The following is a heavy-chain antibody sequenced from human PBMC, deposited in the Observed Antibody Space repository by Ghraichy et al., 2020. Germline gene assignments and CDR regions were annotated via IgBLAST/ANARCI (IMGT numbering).Heavy chain of an antibody. CDR1: GGSISSSSYY. D-gene: IGHD6-13*01. CDR3: ARHLVGLGYSSSWPVDY. V-gene: IGHV4-39*01. Sequence: SETLSLTCTVSGGSISSSSYYWGWIRQPPGKGLEWIGSIYYSGSTYYNPSLKSRVTISVDTSKNQFSLKLSSVTAADTAVYYCARHLVGLGYSSSWPVDYWGQGTLVTVSS. CDR2: IYYSGST. J-gene: IGHJ4*02.